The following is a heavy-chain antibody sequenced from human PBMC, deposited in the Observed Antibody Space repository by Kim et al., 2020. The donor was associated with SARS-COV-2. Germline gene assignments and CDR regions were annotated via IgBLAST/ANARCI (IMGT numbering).Heavy chain of an antibody. CDR2: ISAYNGNT. CDR1: GYTFTSYG. J-gene: IGHJ3*02. CDR3: ARDLLVLGYYGSGDAFDI. V-gene: IGHV1-18*01. Sequence: ASVKVSCKASGYTFTSYGISWVRQAPGQGLEWMGWISAYNGNTNYAQKLQGRVTMTTDTSTSTAYMELRSLRSDDTAVYYCARDLLVLGYYGSGDAFDIWGQGTMVTVSS. D-gene: IGHD3-10*01.